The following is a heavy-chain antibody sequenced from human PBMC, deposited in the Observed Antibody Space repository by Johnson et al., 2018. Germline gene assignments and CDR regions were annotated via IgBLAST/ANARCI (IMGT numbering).Heavy chain of an antibody. CDR1: GGSISSYY. D-gene: IGHD2-21*02. V-gene: IGHV4-59*03. CDR3: AACVSDRPPRF. J-gene: IGHJ4*02. Sequence: QVQLQESGPGVVKPSETLSLTCTISGGSISSYYWIWIRQPPGKGLEYIGYIYKSGITNYNPSLKSRVTISVDTSKNQFSLKLSSVAAADTALYYCAACVSDRPPRFWGQGTLVTVSS. CDR2: IYKSGIT.